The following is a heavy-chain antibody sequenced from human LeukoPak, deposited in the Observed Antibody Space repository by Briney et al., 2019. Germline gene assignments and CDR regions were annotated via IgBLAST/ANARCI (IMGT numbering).Heavy chain of an antibody. Sequence: GGSLRLSCAASGFTFSSYAMSWVRQAPGKGLEWVSSISGSGGSTYYADSVKAQFTISRDDSKNTLYLQMNSLRVEDTAVYYCAKGRVGGLSFGGVTPDYWGQGTLVTVSS. CDR2: ISGSGGST. J-gene: IGHJ4*02. CDR3: AKGRVGGLSFGGVTPDY. D-gene: IGHD3-16*01. V-gene: IGHV3-23*01. CDR1: GFTFSSYA.